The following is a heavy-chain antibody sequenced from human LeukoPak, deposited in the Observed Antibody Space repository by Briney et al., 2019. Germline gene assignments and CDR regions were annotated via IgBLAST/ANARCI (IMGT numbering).Heavy chain of an antibody. J-gene: IGHJ4*02. CDR3: AKDRYSSSWYSDY. CDR2: IRGSGGST. V-gene: IGHV3-23*01. CDR1: GFTFTSSA. Sequence: GGSLRLSCPASGFTFTSSAMRCVRQAAGKGREWVPAIRGSGGSTYYADSVKGRFTISRDNSKNTLYLQMNSRRAEDTAVYYCAKDRYSSSWYSDYWGQGTRVTVSS. D-gene: IGHD6-13*01.